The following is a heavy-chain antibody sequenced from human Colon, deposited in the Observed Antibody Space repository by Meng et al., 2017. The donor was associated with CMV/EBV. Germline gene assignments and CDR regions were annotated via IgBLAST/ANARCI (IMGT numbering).Heavy chain of an antibody. CDR1: PFNVVNTY. Sequence: GGSLRLSCAGSPFNVVNTYMSWVRQAPGKGLEWVSYISSNGASTHYADSVKGRFIISRDNVNNSLWLQMNSLTAEDSAVYYCVRCGYNYGSGFDQWGQGTLVTVSS. CDR3: VRCGYNYGSGFDQ. D-gene: IGHD5-24*01. J-gene: IGHJ4*02. CDR2: ISSNGAST. V-gene: IGHV3/OR16-9*01.